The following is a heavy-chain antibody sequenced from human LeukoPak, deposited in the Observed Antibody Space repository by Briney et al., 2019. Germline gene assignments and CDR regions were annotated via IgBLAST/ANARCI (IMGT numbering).Heavy chain of an antibody. J-gene: IGHJ4*02. Sequence: SVKVSCKASGGTSNSFIINWVRRAPGQGLDWRGRIVPMFGIPDYAQKFQGRVTLTADKSTSTAYMELSSLRSEDTAMYYCAIMGGSTTRAVDYWAQGTLVTVSS. D-gene: IGHD2-8*01. V-gene: IGHV1-69*02. CDR3: AIMGGSTTRAVDY. CDR1: GGTSNSFI. CDR2: IVPMFGIP.